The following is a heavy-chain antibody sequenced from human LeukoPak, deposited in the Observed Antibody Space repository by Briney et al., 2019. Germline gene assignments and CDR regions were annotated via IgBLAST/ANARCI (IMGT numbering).Heavy chain of an antibody. CDR1: GYTFTSYA. CDR2: INTNTGNP. V-gene: IGHV7-4-1*02. D-gene: IGHD4-17*01. J-gene: IGHJ4*02. CDR3: ARDLAVTTSPSRYDY. Sequence: ASVKVSCKASGYTFTSYAMSWVRQAPGQGLEWMGWINTNTGNPTYAQGFTGRFVFSLDTSVSTAYLQISSLKAEDTAVYYCARDLAVTTSPSRYDYWGQGTLVTVSS.